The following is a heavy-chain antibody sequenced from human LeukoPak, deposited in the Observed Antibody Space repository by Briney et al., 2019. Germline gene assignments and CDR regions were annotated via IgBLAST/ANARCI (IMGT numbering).Heavy chain of an antibody. CDR3: AKGRTMIVVVITSFDY. CDR2: ISGSGGST. D-gene: IGHD3-22*01. CDR1: GFTFSSYA. J-gene: IGHJ4*02. Sequence: GGSLRLSCAASGFTFSSYAMSWVRQAPGKGLEWVSAISGSGGSTYYADSVKGRFTISRDNSKNTLYLQMNSLRAEDTAVYYCAKGRTMIVVVITSFDYWGQETLVTVSS. V-gene: IGHV3-23*01.